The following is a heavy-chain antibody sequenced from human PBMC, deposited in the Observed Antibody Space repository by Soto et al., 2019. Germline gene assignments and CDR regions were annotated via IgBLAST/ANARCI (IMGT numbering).Heavy chain of an antibody. CDR1: GFTFSSYA. D-gene: IGHD3-22*01. V-gene: IGHV3-30-3*01. CDR2: ISYDGSNK. CDR3: ARDFNDSSGPSAFDI. Sequence: HPGGSLRLSCAASGFTFSSYAMHWVRQAPGKGLEWVAVISYDGSNKYYADSVKGRFTISRDNSKNTLYLQMNSLRAEDTAVYYCARDFNDSSGPSAFDIWGQGTMVTVSS. J-gene: IGHJ3*02.